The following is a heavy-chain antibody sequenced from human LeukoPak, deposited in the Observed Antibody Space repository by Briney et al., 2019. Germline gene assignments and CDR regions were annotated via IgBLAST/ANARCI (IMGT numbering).Heavy chain of an antibody. CDR1: GYTFTGYY. CDR2: INPNSGGT. Sequence: GASVKVSCKASGYTFTGYYMHWVRQAPGQGLEWMGWINPNSGGTNYAQKFQGRVTMTRDTSISTAYMELSRLRSDDTAVYYCARIERCGGDCYSGDYWGQGTLVTVSS. J-gene: IGHJ4*02. D-gene: IGHD2-21*01. CDR3: ARIERCGGDCYSGDY. V-gene: IGHV1-2*02.